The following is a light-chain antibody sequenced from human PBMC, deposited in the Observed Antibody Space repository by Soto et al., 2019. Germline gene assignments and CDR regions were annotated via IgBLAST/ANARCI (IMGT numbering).Light chain of an antibody. Sequence: EIMMTQSPGTLSASPGERATLSCRASQSVSSNLAWYQQKPGQAPRLLIYAVSTRATGIPARFSGSGSGTEFTLTISSLQSEDFAVYYCHHYNKSPLTFGQGTKVEIK. CDR1: QSVSSN. J-gene: IGKJ1*01. CDR3: HHYNKSPLT. V-gene: IGKV3-15*01. CDR2: AVS.